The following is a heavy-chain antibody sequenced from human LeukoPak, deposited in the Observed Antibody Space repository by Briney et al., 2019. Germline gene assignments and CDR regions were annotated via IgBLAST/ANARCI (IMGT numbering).Heavy chain of an antibody. Sequence: SVKVSCKASGGTFSSYAISWVRHAPGQGLEWLGRIIPILGIANYAQKFQGRVTITADKSTSTAYMELSSLRSEDTAVYYCARVQRPGYCSGGSCYSGPTPENYGMDVWGQGTTVTVSS. CDR1: GGTFSSYA. D-gene: IGHD2-15*01. J-gene: IGHJ6*02. CDR2: IIPILGIA. V-gene: IGHV1-69*04. CDR3: ARVQRPGYCSGGSCYSGPTPENYGMDV.